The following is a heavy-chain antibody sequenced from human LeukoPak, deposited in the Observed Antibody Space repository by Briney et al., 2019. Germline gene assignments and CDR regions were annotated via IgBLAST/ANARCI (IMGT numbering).Heavy chain of an antibody. CDR2: IYYSGTA. Sequence: SETLSLTCTVSGGSISSSSYYWGWIRQPPGKGLEWIGTIYYSGTAYYSPSLKSRVTISVDTSMNQFSLRLSSVTAADTAVFYCARVAAAWYYYYMDVWGKGTTVTVSS. D-gene: IGHD6-13*01. V-gene: IGHV4-39*01. CDR1: GGSISSSSYY. J-gene: IGHJ6*03. CDR3: ARVAAAWYYYYMDV.